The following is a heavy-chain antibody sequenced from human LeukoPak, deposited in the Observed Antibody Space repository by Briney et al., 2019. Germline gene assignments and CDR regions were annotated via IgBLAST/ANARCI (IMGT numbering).Heavy chain of an antibody. CDR1: GGSMSDYK. Sequence: SETLSLTCTVTGGSMSDYKWSWIRQSPGKGLEWIGYIYHSGTTNYNPSLKSRVAISIDTSKNQFSLNLSSVTPADTAVYYCARGSYYYGMDVWGQGTTVTVSS. CDR3: ARGSYYYGMDV. V-gene: IGHV4-59*01. J-gene: IGHJ6*02. CDR2: IYHSGTT.